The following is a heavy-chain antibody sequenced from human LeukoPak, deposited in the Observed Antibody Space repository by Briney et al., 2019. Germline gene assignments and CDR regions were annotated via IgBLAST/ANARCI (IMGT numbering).Heavy chain of an antibody. CDR3: ARTIGTVYYDSTNYAFDI. Sequence: GESLKISCKGSGYSFTSYWIGWVRQMPGKGLEWMGIIYPGDSDTRYSPSFQGQVTISADKSISTAYLQWSSLKASDTAMYYCARTIGTVYYDSTNYAFDIWGQGTMVTVSS. CDR2: IYPGDSDT. V-gene: IGHV5-51*01. J-gene: IGHJ3*02. CDR1: GYSFTSYW. D-gene: IGHD3-22*01.